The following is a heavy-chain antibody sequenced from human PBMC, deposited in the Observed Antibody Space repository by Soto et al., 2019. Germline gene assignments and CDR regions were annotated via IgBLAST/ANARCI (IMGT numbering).Heavy chain of an antibody. Sequence: QVKLVESGGGVVQPGRSLRLSCAASGFTFSSYGMHWVRQAPGKGLEWVAVIWYDGSNKYYADSVKGRFTISRDNSKNTVYLQMNSLRAEDTAVYYCARTGYCSGGSCYSLGWFDPWGQGTLVTVSS. D-gene: IGHD2-15*01. CDR1: GFTFSSYG. CDR2: IWYDGSNK. J-gene: IGHJ5*02. V-gene: IGHV3-33*01. CDR3: ARTGYCSGGSCYSLGWFDP.